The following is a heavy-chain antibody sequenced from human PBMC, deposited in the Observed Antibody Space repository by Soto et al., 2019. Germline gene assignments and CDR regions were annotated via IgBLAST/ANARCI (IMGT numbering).Heavy chain of an antibody. D-gene: IGHD1-26*01. Sequence: GGSLRLSCAASGFTFSSYSMNWVRQAPGKGLEWVSSISSSSSYIYYADSVKGRFTISRDNAKNSLYLQMNSLRAEDTAVYYCARMSSGSVDIYYYYGMDVWGQGTTVTVSS. V-gene: IGHV3-21*01. CDR2: ISSSSSYI. J-gene: IGHJ6*02. CDR1: GFTFSSYS. CDR3: ARMSSGSVDIYYYYGMDV.